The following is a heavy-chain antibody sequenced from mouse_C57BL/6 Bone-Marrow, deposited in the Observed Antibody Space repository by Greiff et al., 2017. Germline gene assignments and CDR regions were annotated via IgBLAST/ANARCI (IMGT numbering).Heavy chain of an antibody. J-gene: IGHJ2*01. CDR1: GYTFTGYW. V-gene: IGHV1-9*01. D-gene: IGHD1-1*01. CDR3: ASDYYYGSSYFDY. Sequence: QVQLQQSGAELMKPGASVKLSCKATGYTFTGYWIEWVKQRPGHGLEWIGEILPGSGSTNYNEKFKGKATFTADTSSSTAYMQLSSLTSEDSAVYFCASDYYYGSSYFDYWGQGTTLTVSS. CDR2: ILPGSGST.